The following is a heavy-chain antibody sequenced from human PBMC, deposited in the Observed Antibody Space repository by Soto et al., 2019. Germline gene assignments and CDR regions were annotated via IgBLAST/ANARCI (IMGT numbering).Heavy chain of an antibody. D-gene: IGHD3-3*01. CDR2: INAGNGNT. CDR3: ARTSGYYFYDY. J-gene: IGHJ4*02. CDR1: GYTFTSYA. Sequence: QVQLVQSGAEVKKPGASVKVSCEASGYTFTSYAMHWVRQAPGQMLEWMGWINAGNGNTKYSQKFQGRVTITRDTSASTAYMELSSLRSEDTAVYYCARTSGYYFYDYWGQGTLVTVSS. V-gene: IGHV1-3*01.